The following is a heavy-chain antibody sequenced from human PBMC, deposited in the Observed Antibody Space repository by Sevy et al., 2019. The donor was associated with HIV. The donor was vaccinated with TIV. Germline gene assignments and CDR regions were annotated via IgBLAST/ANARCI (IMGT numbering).Heavy chain of an antibody. J-gene: IGHJ4*02. V-gene: IGHV4-4*07. D-gene: IGHD1-1*01. CDR3: TRGEVQLWPSGFDY. CDR1: GDSISSYY. CDR2: IYTSGRT. Sequence: SETLSLTCTVSGDSISSYYWGWIRQPAGKGLEWFGRIYTSGRTNYNPSLKSRVTMSVDTSKNQFSLKLRSVTAADTAVYFCTRGEVQLWPSGFDYWGQGTLVTVSS.